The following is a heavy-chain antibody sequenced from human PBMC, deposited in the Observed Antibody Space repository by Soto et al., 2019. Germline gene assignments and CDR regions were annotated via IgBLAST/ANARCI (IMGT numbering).Heavy chain of an antibody. CDR1: GGSFHGYY. CDR3: AKGPKSGYYDGGLFYSRFP. J-gene: IGHJ5*02. Sequence: PSETLSLTCAVYGGSFHGYYWSWIRQPPGKGLEWIGEINHSGSVNFNPTFKSRVSILLDTSKNQMSLQLSSVSAADTAIYYCAKGPKSGYYDGGLFYSRFPWGQGPRVPGS. V-gene: IGHV4-34*01. D-gene: IGHD3-16*01. CDR2: INHSGSV.